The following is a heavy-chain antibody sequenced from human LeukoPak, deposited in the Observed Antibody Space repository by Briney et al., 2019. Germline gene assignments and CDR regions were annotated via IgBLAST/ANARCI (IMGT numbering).Heavy chain of an antibody. J-gene: IGHJ3*02. CDR3: ATDGSGSYYAFDI. CDR2: FDPEDGET. D-gene: IGHD1-26*01. Sequence: ASVKVSFKVSGYTLTELSTHWVRQAPGKGLEWMGGFDPEDGETIYAQKFQGRVTMTEDTSTDTAYMELSSLRSEDTAVYYCATDGSGSYYAFDIWGQGTMVTVSS. V-gene: IGHV1-24*01. CDR1: GYTLTELS.